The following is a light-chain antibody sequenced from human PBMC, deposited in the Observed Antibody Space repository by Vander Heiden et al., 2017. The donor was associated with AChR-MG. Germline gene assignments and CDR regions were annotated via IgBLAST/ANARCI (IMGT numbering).Light chain of an antibody. CDR1: SSNIGSNP. J-gene: IGLJ2*01. V-gene: IGLV1-44*01. CDR2: SSN. Sequence: PGQRVTISCSGSSSNIGSNPVNWYQQLPGTAPKLLIYSSNQRPSGVPDRFSGSKSGTSASLAISGLQSEDEADYYCAAWDDSLNGLVFGGGTKLTVL. CDR3: AAWDDSLNGLV.